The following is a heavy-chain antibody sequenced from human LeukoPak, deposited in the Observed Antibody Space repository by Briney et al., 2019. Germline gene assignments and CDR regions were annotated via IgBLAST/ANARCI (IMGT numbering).Heavy chain of an antibody. CDR2: IYYSGST. J-gene: IGHJ4*02. D-gene: IGHD3-22*01. V-gene: IGHV4-39*01. Sequence: SETLSLTCTVPGGSISSSSYYWGWIRQPPGKGLEWIGSIYYSGSTYYNPSLKSRVTISVDTSKNQFSLKLSSVTAADTAVYYCARHYYEGYYFDYWGQGTLVTVSS. CDR1: GGSISSSSYY. CDR3: ARHYYEGYYFDY.